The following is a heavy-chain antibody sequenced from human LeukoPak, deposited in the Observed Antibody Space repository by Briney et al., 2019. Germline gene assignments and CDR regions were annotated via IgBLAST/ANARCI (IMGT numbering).Heavy chain of an antibody. D-gene: IGHD4/OR15-4a*01. CDR1: GFTFSSSA. V-gene: IGHV3-21*01. CDR3: SGDGATY. Sequence: GGSLRLSCAASGFTFSSSAMNWVRQAPGKGLEWVSSINNVGSHIYYAGSVRGRFTISRDNAKNSLYLQMSSLRAEDTAVYYCSGDGATYWGQGTLVTVSS. CDR2: INNVGSHI. J-gene: IGHJ4*02.